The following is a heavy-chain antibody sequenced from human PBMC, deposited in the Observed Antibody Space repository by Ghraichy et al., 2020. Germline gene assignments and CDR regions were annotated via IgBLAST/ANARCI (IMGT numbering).Heavy chain of an antibody. CDR3: AREGYFYDSSGYFFDY. CDR2: ISYDGSNT. Sequence: GGSLRLSCAASGFTFTRYPMHWVRQAPGKGLEWVAVISYDGSNTYYADSVKGRFTISRDNSKNTLYLQMNSLRPEDTAVYYCAREGYFYDSSGYFFDYWGQGSLVTVSS. D-gene: IGHD3-22*01. V-gene: IGHV3-30*04. J-gene: IGHJ4*02. CDR1: GFTFTRYP.